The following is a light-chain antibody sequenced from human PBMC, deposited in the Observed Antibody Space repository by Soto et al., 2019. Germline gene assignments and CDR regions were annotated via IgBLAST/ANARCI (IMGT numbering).Light chain of an antibody. V-gene: IGLV2-14*01. CDR2: DVS. CDR3: SSYTSSSTRGV. J-gene: IGLJ3*02. Sequence: QSALTQPASVSGSPGQSITISCTGTSSDVGGYNYVSWYQQHPGKAPKLMIYDVSNRPSGVSNRFSGSKSGNTASLTISGLQAEDDADYYCSSYTSSSTRGVFGGGTKVTVL. CDR1: SSDVGGYNY.